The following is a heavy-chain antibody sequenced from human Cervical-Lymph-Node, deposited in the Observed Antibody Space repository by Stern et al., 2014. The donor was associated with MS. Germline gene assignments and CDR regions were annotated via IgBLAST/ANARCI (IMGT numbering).Heavy chain of an antibody. J-gene: IGHJ2*01. CDR1: GDSVSTSTAA. Sequence: VQLVQSGPGLVKPSQTLSLTCAISGDSVSTSTAAWNWIRQSPSRGLEWLGRTYYRSTWYNDDAVSVKSRITINPDTSKNQFSLQLNSVTPEDTAVYYCARDLFYNSGRGVYWYFDLWGRGTLVTVSS. D-gene: IGHD5-12*01. CDR3: ARDLFYNSGRGVYWYFDL. CDR2: TYYRSTWYN. V-gene: IGHV6-1*02.